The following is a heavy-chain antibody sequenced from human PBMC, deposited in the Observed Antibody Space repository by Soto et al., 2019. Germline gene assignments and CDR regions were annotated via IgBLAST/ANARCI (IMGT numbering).Heavy chain of an antibody. CDR1: GFTFSGSA. Sequence: EVQLVESGGGLVQPGGSLKLSCAASGFTFSGSAVHWVRQASGKGLEWVGRIRSKANNYATACAASVQGRFTIFRDDLKNTAYLQMNSLKTEDTAVYYCTNPQVYYGMDVWGQGTTVTVSS. CDR3: TNPQVYYGMDV. V-gene: IGHV3-73*02. CDR2: IRSKANNYAT. J-gene: IGHJ6*02.